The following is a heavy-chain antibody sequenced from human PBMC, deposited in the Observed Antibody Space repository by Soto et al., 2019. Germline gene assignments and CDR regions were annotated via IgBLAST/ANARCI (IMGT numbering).Heavy chain of an antibody. CDR2: TNPNGGVT. D-gene: IGHD5-12*01. CDR1: GDTFNAYY. Sequence: QVQLVQSGAEVKRPGASVTVSCRSSGDTFNAYYIHWVRQAPGQGLGWMGWTNPNGGVTKYAQKVQGWVMMTRDTSIRTVYVQLSRLRSDDTAVYYCARESGGATATLDYYYFYMDVWGTGTTVTVSS. V-gene: IGHV1-2*04. CDR3: ARESGGATATLDYYYFYMDV. J-gene: IGHJ6*03.